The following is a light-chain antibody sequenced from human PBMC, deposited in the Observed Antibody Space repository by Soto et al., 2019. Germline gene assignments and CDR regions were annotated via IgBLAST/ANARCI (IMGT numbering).Light chain of an antibody. CDR2: DDN. V-gene: IGLV1-51*01. J-gene: IGLJ1*01. CDR3: SSYTSTSSYV. Sequence: QSVLTQPPSVSAAPGQKVTISCSGSSSNIGGNSVSWYQQLPGTAPKLLIYDDNKRPSGVSNRFSGSKSGNTASLTISGLQAEDEADYYCSSYTSTSSYVFGGGTKVTVL. CDR1: SSNIGGNS.